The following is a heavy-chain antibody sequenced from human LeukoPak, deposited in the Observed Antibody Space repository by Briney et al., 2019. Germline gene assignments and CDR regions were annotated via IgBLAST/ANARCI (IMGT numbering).Heavy chain of an antibody. V-gene: IGHV4-39*07. J-gene: IGHJ3*02. CDR1: GDSISSGDYY. D-gene: IGHD5-18*01. CDR3: ARSGRTGYSYGYLGNPHAFDI. Sequence: PSETLSLTCTVSGDSISSGDYYWSWIRQPPGKGLEWIGEINHSGSTNYNPSLKSRVTISVDTSKNQFSLKLSSVTAADTAVYYCARSGRTGYSYGYLGNPHAFDIWGQGTMVTVSS. CDR2: INHSGST.